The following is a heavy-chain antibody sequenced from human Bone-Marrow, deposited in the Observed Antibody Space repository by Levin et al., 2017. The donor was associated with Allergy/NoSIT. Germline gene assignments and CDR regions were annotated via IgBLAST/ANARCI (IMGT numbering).Heavy chain of an antibody. CDR3: AGTAYCSGGSCSSGDTGYFDR. V-gene: IGHV3-23*01. CDR2: ISGSGDST. D-gene: IGHD2-15*01. J-gene: IGHJ2*01. CDR1: GFTFNSYA. Sequence: RGESLKISCAASGFTFNSYAMSWVRQAPGKGLEWVSSISGSGDSTYYADSVKGRFTISRDNSKSTLYLQMNNLRVEDAAIYFCAGTAYCSGGSCSSGDTGYFDRWGRGTLLSVSS.